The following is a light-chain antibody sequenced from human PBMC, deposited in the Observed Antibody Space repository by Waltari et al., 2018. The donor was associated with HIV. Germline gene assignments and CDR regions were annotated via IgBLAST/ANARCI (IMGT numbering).Light chain of an antibody. CDR3: QKYNSAPHT. Sequence: DIRMTQSPSSLSASVGDRITITCRASQDIGSSLAWYQQKPDTVPKLVIFRASSLQSGVSSRFSGSGSGTYFTLTISSLQPEDVATYFCQKYNSAPHTFGQGTRVEI. CDR1: QDIGSS. V-gene: IGKV1-27*01. CDR2: RAS. J-gene: IGKJ1*01.